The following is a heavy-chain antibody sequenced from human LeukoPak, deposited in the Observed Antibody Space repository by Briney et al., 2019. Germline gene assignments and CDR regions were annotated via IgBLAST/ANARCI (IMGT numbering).Heavy chain of an antibody. D-gene: IGHD4-17*01. CDR2: ISGSGGST. J-gene: IGHJ4*02. CDR1: GFTFSSYA. Sequence: GGSLRLSCAASGFTFSSYAMSWVRQAPGKGLEWVSAISGSGGSTDYAAPVKGRFTISRDDSKNTLYLQMNSLKTEDTAVYYCTTFRLREDYWGQGTLVTVSS. CDR3: TTFRLREDY. V-gene: IGHV3-23*01.